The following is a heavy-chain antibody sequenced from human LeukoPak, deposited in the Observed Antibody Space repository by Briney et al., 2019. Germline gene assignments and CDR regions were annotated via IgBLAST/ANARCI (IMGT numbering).Heavy chain of an antibody. CDR1: GFTFSSYS. CDR3: ARVGRLYDGESHYFDY. Sequence: GGSLRLSCAASGFTFSSYSMNWVRQAPGKGLECISSITRSSNTIYYADSLKGRFTISRDNAKNSLYLQMNSLRAEDTAVYYCARVGRLYDGESHYFDYWGQGTLVTVSS. J-gene: IGHJ4*02. D-gene: IGHD5/OR15-5a*01. CDR2: ITRSSNTI. V-gene: IGHV3-48*01.